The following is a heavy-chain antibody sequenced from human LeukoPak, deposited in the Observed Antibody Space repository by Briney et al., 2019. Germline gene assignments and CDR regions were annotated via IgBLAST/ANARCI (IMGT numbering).Heavy chain of an antibody. J-gene: IGHJ3*02. D-gene: IGHD6-13*01. V-gene: IGHV4-59*01. CDR3: ARGRYSSTYDAFDI. CDR1: GGSISSCY. Sequence: ASETLSLTCTVSGGSISSCYWSWIRQPPGKGLKWIGYIYYSGSTNYNPSLKSRVTISVDTSKNQFSLKLSSVTAADTAVYYCARGRYSSTYDAFDIWGQGTMVTVSS. CDR2: IYYSGST.